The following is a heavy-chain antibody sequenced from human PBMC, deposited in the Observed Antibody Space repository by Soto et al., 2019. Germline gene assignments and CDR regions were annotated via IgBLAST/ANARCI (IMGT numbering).Heavy chain of an antibody. D-gene: IGHD2-15*01. CDR1: GFNFDDYA. CDR2: INSDGSST. J-gene: IGHJ4*02. V-gene: IGHV3-74*01. Sequence: PGGSLRLSCAASGFNFDDYAMHWVRQAPGKGLVWVSRINSDGSSTVYADSVKGRFTISRDNAKNTLYLQMNSLRAEDTAVYYCARVYCSGGSCYSVDYWGQGTLVTVSS. CDR3: ARVYCSGGSCYSVDY.